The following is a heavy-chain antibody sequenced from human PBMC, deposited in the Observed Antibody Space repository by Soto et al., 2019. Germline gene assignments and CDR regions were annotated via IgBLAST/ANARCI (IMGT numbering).Heavy chain of an antibody. CDR2: INPNSGGT. CDR1: GYTFTSYD. J-gene: IGHJ6*02. CDR3: ARSLRFLEWSYGMDV. D-gene: IGHD3-3*01. Sequence: GASVKVSCKASGYTFTSYDINWVRQATGQGLEWVGWINPNSGGTNYAQKFQGRVTMTRDTSISTAYMELSRLRSDDTAVYYCARSLRFLEWSYGMDVWGQGTTVTVSS. V-gene: IGHV1-2*02.